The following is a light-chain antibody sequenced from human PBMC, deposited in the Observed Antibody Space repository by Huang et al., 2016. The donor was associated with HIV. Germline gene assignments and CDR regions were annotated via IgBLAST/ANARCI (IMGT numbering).Light chain of an antibody. J-gene: IGKJ2*01. CDR3: QQYNNWPPYT. V-gene: IGKV3-15*01. CDR2: GAS. Sequence: EIVMTQSPATLSVSPGERATLSCRVSQSVGSNLAWYQQKRGQAPRLLIYGASTRATGIPARFSGSGSGTEFTLTISSLQSEDFEVYYCQQYNNWPPYTFGQGTKLEIK. CDR1: QSVGSN.